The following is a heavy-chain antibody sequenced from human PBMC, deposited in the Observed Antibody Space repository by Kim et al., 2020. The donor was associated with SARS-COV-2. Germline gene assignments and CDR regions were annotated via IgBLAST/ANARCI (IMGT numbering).Heavy chain of an antibody. CDR3: ARVYSGSHHFDY. D-gene: IGHD1-1*01. V-gene: IGHV3-21*01. Sequence: YYADSVKGRFIISRDNAENSLYLQMNSLRAEDTAVYYCARVYSGSHHFDYWGQGTLVTVSS. J-gene: IGHJ4*02.